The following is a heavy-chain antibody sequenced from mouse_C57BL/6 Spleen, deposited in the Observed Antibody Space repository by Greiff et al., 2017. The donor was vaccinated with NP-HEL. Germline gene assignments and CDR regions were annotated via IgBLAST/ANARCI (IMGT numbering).Heavy chain of an antibody. CDR1: GYTFTDYY. V-gene: IGHV1-26*01. Sequence: EVQLQQSGPELVKPGASVKISCKASGYTFTDYYMNWVKQSHGKSLEWIGDINPNNGGTSYNQKFKGKATLTVDKSSSTAYMELRSLTSEESAVYYCARGVQQGRYAIECWGQGTSVTVSS. D-gene: IGHD3-3*01. CDR2: INPNNGGT. CDR3: ARGVQQGRYAIEC. J-gene: IGHJ4*01.